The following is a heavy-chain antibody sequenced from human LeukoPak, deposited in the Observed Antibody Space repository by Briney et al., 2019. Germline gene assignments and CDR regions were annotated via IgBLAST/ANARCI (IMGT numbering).Heavy chain of an antibody. J-gene: IGHJ4*02. Sequence: GGSLRLSCSASGFNFSTYGMHWVRQAPGKGLEWVAVTSFDETYKFYSDSLRGRFSISRDNSKNTLYLQMNSLRAEDTAVYYCAKDPGDYAEYYFDYWGQGTLVTVSS. D-gene: IGHD4-17*01. CDR1: GFNFSTYG. V-gene: IGHV3-30*18. CDR2: TSFDETYK. CDR3: AKDPGDYAEYYFDY.